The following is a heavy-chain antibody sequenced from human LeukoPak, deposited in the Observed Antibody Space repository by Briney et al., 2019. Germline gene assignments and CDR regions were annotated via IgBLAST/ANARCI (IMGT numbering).Heavy chain of an antibody. CDR3: ARGGPVLAVAGTADY. J-gene: IGHJ4*02. CDR2: INHSGST. D-gene: IGHD6-19*01. CDR1: GGSFSGYY. V-gene: IGHV4-34*01. Sequence: SETLSLTCAVYGGSFSGYYWSWIRQPPGKGLEWIGEINHSGSTNYNPSLKSRVTISVDTSKNQFSLKLSSVTAADTAVYYCARGGPVLAVAGTADYWGRGTLVTVSS.